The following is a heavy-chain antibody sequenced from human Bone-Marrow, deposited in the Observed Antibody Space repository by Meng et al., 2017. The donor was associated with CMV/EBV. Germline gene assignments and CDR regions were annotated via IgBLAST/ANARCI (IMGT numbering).Heavy chain of an antibody. J-gene: IGHJ5*02. Sequence: SETLSLTCTVSGGSISSYYFNWIRQPPGKGLEWIGYIYYSGSTSYNPSLQSRVTISVDTSKNQFSLKLSSVTAADTAVYYCARDRQRIEYYDFWSGYHPSWFDPWGQGTLVTVSS. V-gene: IGHV4-59*01. CDR2: IYYSGST. D-gene: IGHD3-3*01. CDR3: ARDRQRIEYYDFWSGYHPSWFDP. CDR1: GGSISSYY.